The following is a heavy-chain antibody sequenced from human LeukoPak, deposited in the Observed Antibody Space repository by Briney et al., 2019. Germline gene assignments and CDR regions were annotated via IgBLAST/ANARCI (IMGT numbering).Heavy chain of an antibody. D-gene: IGHD3-22*01. CDR2: IYHSGST. Sequence: PSETLSLTCAVSGGSISSSNWWSWVRQPPGKGLEWIGEIYHSGSTNYNPSLKSRVTISVDKSKNQFSLKLSSVTAADMAVYYCARLYYYDSSGYRGYAFDIWGQGTMVTVSS. J-gene: IGHJ3*02. CDR1: GGSISSSNW. V-gene: IGHV4-4*02. CDR3: ARLYYYDSSGYRGYAFDI.